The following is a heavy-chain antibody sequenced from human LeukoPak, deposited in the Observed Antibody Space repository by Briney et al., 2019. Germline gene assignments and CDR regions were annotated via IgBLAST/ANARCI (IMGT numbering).Heavy chain of an antibody. J-gene: IGHJ4*02. CDR1: GDSVSSNSAA. CDR3: ARDRARTTGTTGNFDY. V-gene: IGHV6-1*01. CDR2: TYYRSKWYN. D-gene: IGHD1-1*01. Sequence: SQTLSLTCAIPGDSVSSNSAAWNWIRQSPSRGLEWLGRTYYRSKWYNDYAVSVKSRITINPDTSKNQFSLQLNSVTPEDMAVYYCARDRARTTGTTGNFDYWGQGTLVTVSS.